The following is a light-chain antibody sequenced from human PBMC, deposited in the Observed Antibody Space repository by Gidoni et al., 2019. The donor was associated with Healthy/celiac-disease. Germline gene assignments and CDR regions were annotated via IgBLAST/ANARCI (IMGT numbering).Light chain of an antibody. J-gene: IGKJ5*01. CDR1: QGISNY. CDR2: ASS. V-gene: IGKV1-16*02. Sequence: DSQMTQSPSSLSASVGDRVTITCRASQGISNYLAWFQHTPGKAPKYLLYASSGLHSGVPSKFSGSGPGPDFTLTISRLHPAAFAPYSCQQSPSYPITFGPGTRLEIK. CDR3: QQSPSYPIT.